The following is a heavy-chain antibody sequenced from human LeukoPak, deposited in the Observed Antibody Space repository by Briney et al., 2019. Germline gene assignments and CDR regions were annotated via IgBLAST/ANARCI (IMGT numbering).Heavy chain of an antibody. CDR3: ARVTMVAGASHNWFVP. CDR1: GFTFSNYG. CDR2: IWSDGSNK. V-gene: IGHV3-33*01. Sequence: PGGCPRLSCAASGFTFSNYGMHWVRQAPGKGLEWVAVIWSDGSNKHYADSARGRFTISRDNSKNTLYLQMNSLRAEDTAVYYCARVTMVAGASHNWFVPWGQGTLATVST. J-gene: IGHJ5*02. D-gene: IGHD2-15*01.